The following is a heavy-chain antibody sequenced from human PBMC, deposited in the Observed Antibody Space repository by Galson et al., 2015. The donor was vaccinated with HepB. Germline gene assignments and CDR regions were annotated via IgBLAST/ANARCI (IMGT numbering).Heavy chain of an antibody. CDR3: AKGASSSTGFDY. CDR2: ISYDGNYI. CDR1: GFSFSTYG. V-gene: IGHV3-30*18. Sequence: SLRLSCAASGFSFSTYGMNWVRQAPGKGLEWVAVISYDGNYIYYAKSVKGRFTISRDNSRNTVYLQINSLRPEDTAVYYCAKGASSSTGFDYWGQGTLVTVSS. J-gene: IGHJ4*02. D-gene: IGHD6-6*01.